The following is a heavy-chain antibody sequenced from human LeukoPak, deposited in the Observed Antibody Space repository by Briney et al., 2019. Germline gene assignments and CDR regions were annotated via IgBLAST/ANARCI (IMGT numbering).Heavy chain of an antibody. V-gene: IGHV4-59*08. CDR3: ARRRFLDY. CDR1: GGSISSYY. CDR2: IYYSGSA. Sequence: PSETLSLTCTVSGGSISSYYWSCIRQPPGKGLEWIGHIYYSGSANYNPSLKSRVTISVDTSKNQFSLKLSSVTAADTAVYYCARRRFLDYWGQGTLVTVSS. J-gene: IGHJ4*02.